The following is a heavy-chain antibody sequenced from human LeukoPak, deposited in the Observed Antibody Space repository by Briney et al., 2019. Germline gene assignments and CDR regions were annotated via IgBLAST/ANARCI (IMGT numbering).Heavy chain of an antibody. CDR1: GFTISSYE. V-gene: IGHV3-48*03. Sequence: PGGSLRLSCAASGFTISSYEMNWVRQAPGKGLEWVSYISNSGNTIYYADSVKGRFTISRDNAKNSLYLQMRSLRAEDTAVYYCAKGPEDWGSYRYFDCWGQGTLVTVSS. CDR2: ISNSGNTI. D-gene: IGHD3-16*02. J-gene: IGHJ4*02. CDR3: AKGPEDWGSYRYFDC.